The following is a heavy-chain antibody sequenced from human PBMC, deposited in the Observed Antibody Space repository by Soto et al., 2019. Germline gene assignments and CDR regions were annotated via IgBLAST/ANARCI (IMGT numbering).Heavy chain of an antibody. J-gene: IGHJ4*02. CDR1: GFTVSSNY. CDR3: ARDPVGYSDYFDY. CDR2: IYSGGST. D-gene: IGHD3-22*01. V-gene: IGHV3-66*01. Sequence: EVQLVESGGGLVQPGGSLRLSCAASGFTVSSNYMSWVRQAPGKGLGWVSVIYSGGSTYYADSVKGRFTISRDNSKNTLYLQMNSLRAEDTAVYYCARDPVGYSDYFDYWGQGTLVTVSS.